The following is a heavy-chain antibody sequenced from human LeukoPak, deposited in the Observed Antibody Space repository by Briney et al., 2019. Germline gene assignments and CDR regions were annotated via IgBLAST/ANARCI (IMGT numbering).Heavy chain of an antibody. CDR3: ARGYCSGGSCEPFDY. CDR1: GYTLTELS. D-gene: IGHD2-15*01. V-gene: IGHV1-24*01. Sequence: GASVKVSCKVSGYTLTELSMHWVRQAPGKGLEWMGGFDPEDGETIYAQKFQGRVTMTEDTSTDTAYMELSSLRSEDTAVYYCARGYCSGGSCEPFDYWGQGTLVTVSS. J-gene: IGHJ4*02. CDR2: FDPEDGET.